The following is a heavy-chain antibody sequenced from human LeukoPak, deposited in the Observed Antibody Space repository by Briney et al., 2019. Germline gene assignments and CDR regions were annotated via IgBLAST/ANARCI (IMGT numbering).Heavy chain of an antibody. Sequence: SETLSLTCTVSGGSISSYYWSWIRQPAGKGLEWIGRIYTSGSTNYNPSLKSRVTMSVDTSKNQFSLKLSSVTAADTAVYCCAREEPDYYGSGSHRDYWGQGTLVTVSS. J-gene: IGHJ4*02. CDR1: GGSISSYY. V-gene: IGHV4-4*07. D-gene: IGHD3-10*01. CDR2: IYTSGST. CDR3: AREEPDYYGSGSHRDY.